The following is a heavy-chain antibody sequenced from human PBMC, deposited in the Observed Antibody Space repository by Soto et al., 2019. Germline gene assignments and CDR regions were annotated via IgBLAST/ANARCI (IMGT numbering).Heavy chain of an antibody. V-gene: IGHV4-59*01. CDR3: ARGAFGVVTYDY. CDR1: GGSISSYY. J-gene: IGHJ4*02. CDR2: IYYSGST. D-gene: IGHD3-3*01. Sequence: SETLSLTCTVSGGSISSYYWSWIRQPPGKGLEWIGFIYYSGSTNYNPSLKSRFTISVDTSKNQFSLKLSSVTAADTAVYYCARGAFGVVTYDYWGQGTLVTVSS.